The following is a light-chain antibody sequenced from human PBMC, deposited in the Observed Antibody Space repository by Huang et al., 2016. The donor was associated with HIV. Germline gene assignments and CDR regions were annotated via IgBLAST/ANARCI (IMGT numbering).Light chain of an antibody. CDR3: QQYDNRIT. Sequence: DIQMTQSPSSLSSSLGDRVPITCQASQDISTYLNWYQQKPGKAPKLLIYDASNLETGVPSRFSGSGSGTDFTFTISSLQPEDIATYYCQQYDNRITFGGGTKVEIK. CDR2: DAS. CDR1: QDISTY. J-gene: IGKJ4*01. V-gene: IGKV1-33*01.